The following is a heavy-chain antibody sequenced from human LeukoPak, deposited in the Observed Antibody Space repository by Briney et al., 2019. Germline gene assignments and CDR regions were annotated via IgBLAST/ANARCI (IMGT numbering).Heavy chain of an antibody. CDR3: ARDFELSH. CDR2: IWYDGSSK. CDR1: GFTFSSYD. V-gene: IGHV3-33*01. J-gene: IGHJ4*02. D-gene: IGHD3-16*02. Sequence: QTGGSLRLSCAASGFTFSSYDMHWVRQAPGKGLEWVALIWYDGSSKHYADSVRGRFTISRDNSKNTLYLQMNSLRAEDTAVYYCARDFELSHWGQGTLVTVSS.